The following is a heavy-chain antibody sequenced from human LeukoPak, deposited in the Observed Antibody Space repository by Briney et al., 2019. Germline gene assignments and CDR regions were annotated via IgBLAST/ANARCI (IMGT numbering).Heavy chain of an antibody. CDR3: ARDQWGAEDAFDI. D-gene: IGHD1-26*01. V-gene: IGHV3-74*01. J-gene: IGHJ3*02. Sequence: GGSLRLSCAASGFTFGRYRMHWVRQAPGKGLVWVSRINSDGSDTSYADSVKGRFTISRDNAKNTLYLQMNSLRAEDTAVYYCARDQWGAEDAFDIWGQGTTVTVSS. CDR2: INSDGSDT. CDR1: GFTFGRYR.